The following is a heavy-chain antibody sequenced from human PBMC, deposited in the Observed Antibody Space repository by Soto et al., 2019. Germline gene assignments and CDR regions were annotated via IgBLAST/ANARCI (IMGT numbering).Heavy chain of an antibody. CDR2: ISSSSSYI. CDR3: ARDPSAYSGYSEYFDY. Sequence: GGSLRLSCAASGFTFSSYSMNWVRQAPGKGLEWVSSISSSSSYIYYADSVKGRFTISRDNAKNSLYLQMNSLRAEDTAVYYCARDPSAYSGYSEYFDYWGQGTLVTVSS. CDR1: GFTFSSYS. V-gene: IGHV3-21*01. D-gene: IGHD5-12*01. J-gene: IGHJ4*02.